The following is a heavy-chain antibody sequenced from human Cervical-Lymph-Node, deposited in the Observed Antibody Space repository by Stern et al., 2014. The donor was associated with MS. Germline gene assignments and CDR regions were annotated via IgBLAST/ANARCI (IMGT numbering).Heavy chain of an antibody. Sequence: VQLVESGPGLVKPSQTLSLTCTVSGGSISSSGYYWSWIRQPADKGLEWIGRIHDSGSTYYNPSLKSRVTLSMDPAKNQFPLKLPSVTAADTAVYYCATTRWDLFTWNWFDPWGQGTLVTVSS. CDR1: GGSISSSGYY. CDR3: ATTRWDLFTWNWFDP. CDR2: IHDSGST. D-gene: IGHD1-26*01. V-gene: IGHV4-61*02. J-gene: IGHJ5*02.